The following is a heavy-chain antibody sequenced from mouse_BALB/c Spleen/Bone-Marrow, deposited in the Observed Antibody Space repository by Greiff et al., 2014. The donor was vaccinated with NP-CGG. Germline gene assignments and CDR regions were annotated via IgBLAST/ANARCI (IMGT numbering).Heavy chain of an antibody. Sequence: EVKLMESGSELVKPGASVKVSCKASGYSFTDYNMYWVKQSHGKSLESIGYIDPYNGDTSYNQKFKGRATLTVDKSSNTAFMHLNSLTSEDSAVYYCARDGYYVGFAYWGQGTLVTVSA. CDR1: GYSFTDYN. CDR2: IDPYNGDT. D-gene: IGHD2-3*01. CDR3: ARDGYYVGFAY. J-gene: IGHJ3*01. V-gene: IGHV1S135*01.